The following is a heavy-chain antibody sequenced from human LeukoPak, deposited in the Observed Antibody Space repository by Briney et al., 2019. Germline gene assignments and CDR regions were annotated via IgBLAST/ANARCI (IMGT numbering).Heavy chain of an antibody. V-gene: IGHV3-7*01. D-gene: IGHD2-21*01. J-gene: IGHJ4*02. CDR3: ARLPQVGMGGY. CDR2: IKQDGSEK. CDR1: GFTFSSYW. Sequence: GGSLRLSCAASGFTFSSYWMSWVRQAPGKGLEWVANIKQDGSEKYYVDSVKGRFTISRDNSKNTLYLQMTSLRAEDTAVYYCARLPQVGMGGYWGQGTLVTVSS.